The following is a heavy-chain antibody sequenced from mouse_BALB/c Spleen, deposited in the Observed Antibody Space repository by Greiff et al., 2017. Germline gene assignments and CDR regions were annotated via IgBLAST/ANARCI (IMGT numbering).Heavy chain of an antibody. J-gene: IGHJ2*01. CDR2: ISYSGST. Sequence: EVKLVESGPGLVKPSQSLSLTCTVTGYSITSDYAWNWIRQFPGNQLEWMGYISYSGSTSYNPSLKSRISITRDTSKNQFFLQLNSVTTEDTATYYCASYRYGGGYFDYWGQGTTLTVSS. CDR3: ASYRYGGGYFDY. V-gene: IGHV3-2*02. CDR1: GYSITSDYA. D-gene: IGHD2-14*01.